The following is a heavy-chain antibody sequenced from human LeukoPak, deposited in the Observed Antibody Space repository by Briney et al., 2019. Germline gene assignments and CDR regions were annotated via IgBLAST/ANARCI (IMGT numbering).Heavy chain of an antibody. CDR1: GFTFSSYW. Sequence: QPGGSLRLPCAASGFTFSSYWMHWVRQAPGKGLVWVSRINSDGSSTSYADSVKGRFTISRDNAMKTLHLQVNSLRAEDMAVYYCARGVRIAAAGHDYWGQGTLVTVSS. J-gene: IGHJ4*02. D-gene: IGHD6-13*01. CDR3: ARGVRIAAAGHDY. CDR2: INSDGSST. V-gene: IGHV3-74*01.